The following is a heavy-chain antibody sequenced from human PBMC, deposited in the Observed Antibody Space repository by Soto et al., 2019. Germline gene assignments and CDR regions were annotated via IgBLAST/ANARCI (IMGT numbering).Heavy chain of an antibody. J-gene: IGHJ6*02. CDR3: TGSGYYHKSGMNV. CDR2: IYHSGST. V-gene: IGHV4-30-2*01. Sequence: QLQLKESGSGLVKPSQTLSLTCAVSGGSISSGGYSWSWIRQTPGKGLEWIGYIYHSGSTYYNPSLKSRDTISVDRSTNQISLKLSSVTAADTAVYYSTGSGYYHKSGMNVWRQGTTVTVSS. CDR1: GGSISSGGYS. D-gene: IGHD3-22*01.